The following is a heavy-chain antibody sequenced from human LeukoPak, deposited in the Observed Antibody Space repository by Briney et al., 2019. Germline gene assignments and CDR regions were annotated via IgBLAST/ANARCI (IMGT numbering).Heavy chain of an antibody. Sequence: SETVSLTCAVYGGSFSGYYWSWIRQPPGKGLEWIGEINHSGSTNYNPSLKSRVTISVDTSKNQFSLKLSSVTAADTAVYYCARGRGDSSGYYYFDYWGQGTLVTVSS. CDR3: ARGRGDSSGYYYFDY. J-gene: IGHJ4*02. D-gene: IGHD3-22*01. CDR1: GGSFSGYY. CDR2: INHSGST. V-gene: IGHV4-34*01.